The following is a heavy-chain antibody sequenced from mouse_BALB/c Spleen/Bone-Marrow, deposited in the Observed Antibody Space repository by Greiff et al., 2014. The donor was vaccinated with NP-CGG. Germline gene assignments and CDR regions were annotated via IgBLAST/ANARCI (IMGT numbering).Heavy chain of an antibody. CDR1: GLNIKDTY. CDR2: IDPANGNT. D-gene: IGHD1-2*01. J-gene: IGHJ2*01. CDR3: ARCLCGYTATFGY. Sequence: VQLQQSGAELVKPGASVKLSCTASGLNIKDTYMHWVKQRPEQGLEWIGRIDPANGNTKYDPKFQGKATITADTSSNTAYLQLSSLTSEDAAVYYCARCLCGYTATFGYWGQGTTLTVSS. V-gene: IGHV14-3*02.